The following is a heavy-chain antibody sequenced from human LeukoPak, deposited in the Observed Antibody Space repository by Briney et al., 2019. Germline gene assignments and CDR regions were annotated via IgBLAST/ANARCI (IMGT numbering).Heavy chain of an antibody. CDR2: MNPNSGNT. CDR1: GYTFTSYD. CDR3: ARGGSWFGELEAFDI. D-gene: IGHD3-10*01. V-gene: IGHV1-8*01. Sequence: ASVKVSCKASGYTFTSYDINWVRQATGQGLEWMGWMNPNSGNTGYAQKFQGRVTMTRNTSISTAYMELSRLRSEDTAVYYCARGGSWFGELEAFDIWGQGTMVTVSS. J-gene: IGHJ3*02.